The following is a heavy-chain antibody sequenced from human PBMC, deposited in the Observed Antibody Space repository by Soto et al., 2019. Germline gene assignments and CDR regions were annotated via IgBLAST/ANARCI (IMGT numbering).Heavy chain of an antibody. CDR2: ISTYNGNT. CDR3: ARGPTDYYDNSANYVLDY. Sequence: QVQLVQSGAEVKKPGASVKVSCKASGYTFITYGVSWVRQAPGQGLDWLGWISTYNGNTRYAERLQGRVTMTTDTTTNTADMELRNLRSDDTAVYYCARGPTDYYDNSANYVLDYWGQGTLVNVSS. D-gene: IGHD3-22*01. J-gene: IGHJ4*02. V-gene: IGHV1-18*01. CDR1: GYTFITYG.